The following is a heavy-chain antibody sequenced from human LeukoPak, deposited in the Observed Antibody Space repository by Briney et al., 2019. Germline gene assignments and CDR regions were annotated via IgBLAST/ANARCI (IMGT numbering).Heavy chain of an antibody. CDR2: INPNSGGT. D-gene: IGHD3-9*01. J-gene: IGHJ4*02. V-gene: IGHV1-2*02. CDR3: ARTYYDILTGYYFRIDY. CDR1: GYTFTGYY. Sequence: GASVKVSCKASGYTFTGYYMHWVRQAPGQGLEWMGWINPNSGGTNYAQKFQGRVTMTRDTSISTAYMELSRLRFDDTAVYYCARTYYDILTGYYFRIDYWGQGTLVTVSS.